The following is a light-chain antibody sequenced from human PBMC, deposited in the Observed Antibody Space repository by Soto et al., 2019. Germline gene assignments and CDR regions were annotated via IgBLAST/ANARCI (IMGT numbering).Light chain of an antibody. J-gene: IGKJ1*01. Sequence: EIVLAQSPGTLSLSPGERATLSCRASQTISSRYLTWYQQKSGQVPRLLIYGAFSRATGIPDRFSGSGSGTDFTLTISRLEPEDVAVYYCHHSGNSHGTFGQGTKVEIK. CDR2: GAF. V-gene: IGKV3-20*01. CDR1: QTISSRY. CDR3: HHSGNSHGT.